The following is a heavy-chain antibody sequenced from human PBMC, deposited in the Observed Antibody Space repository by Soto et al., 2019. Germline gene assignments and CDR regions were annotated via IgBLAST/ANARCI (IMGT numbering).Heavy chain of an antibody. CDR2: ISSSGNT. J-gene: IGHJ4*02. V-gene: IGHV4-59*01. D-gene: IGHD2-8*01. CDR1: GYSISNSY. CDR3: ARKVNENYFDY. Sequence: PSETLSLTCTVSGYSISNSYWSWIRQPPGKGLEWIGFISSSGNTNYNPSLKSRLTMSVDTSQNQFSLKLSFVTAADTAVYYCARKVNENYFDYWGQGTLVTVSS.